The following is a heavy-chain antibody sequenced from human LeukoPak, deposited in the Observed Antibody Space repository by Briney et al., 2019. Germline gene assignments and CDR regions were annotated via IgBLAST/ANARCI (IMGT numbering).Heavy chain of an antibody. Sequence: SETLSLTCTVSGGSISSYYWSWIRQPPGKGLEWIGYIYYSGSTNYNPSLKSRVTISVETSKNQFSLKLSSVTAADTAVYYCARFRGVLVLAARPVFLGYWGKGTLFTVS. V-gene: IGHV4-59*01. CDR1: GGSISSYY. D-gene: IGHD6-6*01. CDR2: IYYSGST. CDR3: ARFRGVLVLAARPVFLGY. J-gene: IGHJ4*02.